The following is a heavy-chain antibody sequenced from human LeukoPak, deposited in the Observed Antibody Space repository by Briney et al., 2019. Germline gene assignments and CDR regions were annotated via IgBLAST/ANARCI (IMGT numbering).Heavy chain of an antibody. J-gene: IGHJ4*02. CDR2: IYHSGST. V-gene: IGHV4-30-2*01. Sequence: PSQTLSLTCAVSGGSISSGGYSWSWIRQPPGKGLEWIGYIYHSGSTYYNPSLKSRVTISVDRSKNQFSLKLRSVTAADTAMYYCARDHGDFVQHDWGQGTLVTVSS. CDR1: GGSISSGGYS. D-gene: IGHD4-17*01. CDR3: ARDHGDFVQHD.